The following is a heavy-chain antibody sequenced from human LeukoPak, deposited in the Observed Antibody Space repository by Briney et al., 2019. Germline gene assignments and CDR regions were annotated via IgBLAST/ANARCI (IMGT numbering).Heavy chain of an antibody. CDR1: GGSISSYH. Sequence: SETLSLTCTVSGGSISSYHWGWIRQPPGKGLEWTGYIYYSGSTNYNPSLKSRVTISVDTSKNQFSLKLSSVTAADTAIYYCARAVSGRFDYWGQGTLVTVSS. V-gene: IGHV4-59*08. CDR3: ARAVSGRFDY. J-gene: IGHJ4*02. CDR2: IYYSGST. D-gene: IGHD6-19*01.